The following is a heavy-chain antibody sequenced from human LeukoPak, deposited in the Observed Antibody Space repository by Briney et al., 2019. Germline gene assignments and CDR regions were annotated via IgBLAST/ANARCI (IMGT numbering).Heavy chain of an antibody. J-gene: IGHJ4*02. D-gene: IGHD6-19*01. CDR3: ARDRIAVAGPTPFDY. V-gene: IGHV6-1*01. Sequence: QSQTLSLTCAISGDSVSSNSAAWNWIRQSPSRGLEWLGRTYYRSKWYDDYAVSVKSRITINPDTSKNQFSLQLNSVTPEDTAVYYCARDRIAVAGPTPFDYWGQGTLVTVSS. CDR2: TYYRSKWYD. CDR1: GDSVSSNSAA.